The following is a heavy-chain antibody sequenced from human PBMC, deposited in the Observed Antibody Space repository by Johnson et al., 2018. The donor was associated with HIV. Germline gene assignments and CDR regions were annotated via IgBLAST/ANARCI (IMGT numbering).Heavy chain of an antibody. CDR1: GFTFSSYW. D-gene: IGHD2/OR15-2a*01. CDR2: INSDGSSR. J-gene: IGHJ3*02. Sequence: VQLVESGGGLVQPGGSLRLSCAASGFTFSSYWMHWVRQAPGKGLVWVSRINSDGSSRNYADTVKGRFSISRDNAKNKLYLQMNSLSAEDTAVYYCARKPTTSDAFDIWGQGTMVTVS. V-gene: IGHV3-74*01. CDR3: ARKPTTSDAFDI.